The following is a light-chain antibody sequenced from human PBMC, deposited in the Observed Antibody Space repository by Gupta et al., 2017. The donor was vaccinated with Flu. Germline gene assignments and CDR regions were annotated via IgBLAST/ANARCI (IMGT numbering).Light chain of an antibody. CDR1: SSDIGGYYY. CDR2: EVS. J-gene: IGLJ2*01. CDR3: SSYTNANTVVV. Sequence: SSCTGTSSDIGGYYYVSWYQKPPRNAPKLMLVEVSLRPAVISDRFSGSRSGNTASLTISGLLAEDDAFYYCSSYTNANTVVVFGGGTKLTVL. V-gene: IGLV2-14*01.